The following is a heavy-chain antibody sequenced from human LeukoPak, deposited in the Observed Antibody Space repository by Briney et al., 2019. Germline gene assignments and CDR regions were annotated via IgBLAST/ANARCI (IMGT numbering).Heavy chain of an antibody. CDR3: ARGDTMIVVGSHPYYFDY. CDR1: GFTFSSYS. D-gene: IGHD3-22*01. V-gene: IGHV3-30-3*01. Sequence: GGSLRLSCAASGFTFSSYSMHSVRQAPGKGLEWVVFISYDGSNKYYADSVKGRFTISRDNSKNTLYLQMNSLRAEDTAVYYCARGDTMIVVGSHPYYFDYWGQGTLVTVSS. J-gene: IGHJ4*02. CDR2: ISYDGSNK.